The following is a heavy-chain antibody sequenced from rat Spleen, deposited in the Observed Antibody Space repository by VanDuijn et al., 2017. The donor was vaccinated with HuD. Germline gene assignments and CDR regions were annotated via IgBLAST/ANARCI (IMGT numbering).Heavy chain of an antibody. D-gene: IGHD1-12*02. V-gene: IGHV2S63*01. Sequence: VQLKESGPGLVQPSQTLSLTCTVSGFSLTDYSVHWVRQPPGKGLEWMGVMWSGGSTAYNSALKSRLSISRDTSKSQVFLKMNSLQTEDTATYYCARDRSYYDGTLYWGQGVMVTVSS. CDR1: GFSLTDYS. CDR3: ARDRSYYDGTLY. J-gene: IGHJ2*01. CDR2: MWSGGST.